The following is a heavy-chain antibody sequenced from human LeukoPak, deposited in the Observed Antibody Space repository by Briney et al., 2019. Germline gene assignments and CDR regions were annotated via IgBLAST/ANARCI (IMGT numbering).Heavy chain of an antibody. CDR1: GGSFSGYY. V-gene: IGHV4-34*12. CDR2: ILHSGST. D-gene: IGHD2-2*01. Sequence: PSETLSLTCAVYGGSFSGYYCSWVRQPPGEGRGWVGEILHSGSTNYNPARKSRVTITVDTSKTQFSLKLSSMTAADTAVYYCAGPVVVPAARYYDYYYMDVWGKGTTVTVSS. J-gene: IGHJ6*03. CDR3: AGPVVVPAARYYDYYYMDV.